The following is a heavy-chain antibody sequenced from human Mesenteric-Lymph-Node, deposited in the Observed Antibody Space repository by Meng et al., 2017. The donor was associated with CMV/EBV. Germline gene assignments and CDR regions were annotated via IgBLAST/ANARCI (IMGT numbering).Heavy chain of an antibody. Sequence: AGSGGSISSSNWGSWVRQPPGKGVEWIGGIYPDRSTNYNPSLKSRVTISLDKSKNQFSLKLTSMTAADTAFYDCASRDYYDRQPFDPWGQGTLVTVSS. V-gene: IGHV4-4*02. CDR3: ASRDYYDRQPFDP. CDR1: GGSISSSNW. CDR2: IYPDRST. D-gene: IGHD3-22*01. J-gene: IGHJ5*02.